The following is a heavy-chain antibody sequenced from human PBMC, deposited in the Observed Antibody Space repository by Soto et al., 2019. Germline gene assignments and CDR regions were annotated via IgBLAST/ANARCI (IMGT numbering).Heavy chain of an antibody. V-gene: IGHV3-30*18. Sequence: GGSLRLSCAASGFTFSSYGMHWVRQAPGKGLEWVAVISYDGSNKYYADSVKGRFTISRDNSKNTLYLQMNSLRAEDTAVYYCAKDGDYYDPSNYGMDVWGQGTTVTVSS. CDR2: ISYDGSNK. CDR1: GFTFSSYG. CDR3: AKDGDYYDPSNYGMDV. D-gene: IGHD3-22*01. J-gene: IGHJ6*02.